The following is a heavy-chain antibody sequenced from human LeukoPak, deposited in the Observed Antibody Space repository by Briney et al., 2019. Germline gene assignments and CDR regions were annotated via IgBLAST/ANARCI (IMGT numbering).Heavy chain of an antibody. D-gene: IGHD6-19*01. V-gene: IGHV4-30-2*01. Sequence: SETLSLTCAVSGGSISSGSYSWSWIRQPPGKGLEWIGYIYPRGSTYYNPSLKSRVTMSLDRSANQFSLNLSSVTAADTAVYYCAREGLAVAGPFDYWGQGTLVTVSS. CDR1: GGSISSGSYS. CDR2: IYPRGST. CDR3: AREGLAVAGPFDY. J-gene: IGHJ4*02.